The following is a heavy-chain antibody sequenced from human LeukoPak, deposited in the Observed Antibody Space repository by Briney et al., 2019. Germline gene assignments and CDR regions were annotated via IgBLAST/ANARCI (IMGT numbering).Heavy chain of an antibody. V-gene: IGHV4-38-2*02. CDR3: GRDYGDFPAYYFDY. J-gene: IGHJ4*02. D-gene: IGHD4-17*01. CDR2: IYHSGRT. Sequence: PSETLSLTCTVSGYSISSGYYWGWIRPPPGKGLEWIGIIYHSGRTDYNPSLKSRVTISEDTSKNQFSLKLSSVTAADTAVYYCGRDYGDFPAYYFDYWGQGTLVTVSS. CDR1: GYSISSGYY.